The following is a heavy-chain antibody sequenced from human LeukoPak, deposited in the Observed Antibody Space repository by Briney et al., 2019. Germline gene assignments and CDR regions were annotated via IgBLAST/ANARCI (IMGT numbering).Heavy chain of an antibody. V-gene: IGHV3-23*01. CDR2: ISGSGDST. CDR1: GFTFRSYA. CDR3: AKDPRAGSGWGSFDY. D-gene: IGHD6-19*01. Sequence: GGSLRLSCAASGFTFRSYAMSWVRQAPGKGLEWVSGISGSGDSTYYADSVKGRFSISRDNSKNTLWLQMNSLKDEDTAVYYCAKDPRAGSGWGSFDYWGQGTPVTVSS. J-gene: IGHJ4*02.